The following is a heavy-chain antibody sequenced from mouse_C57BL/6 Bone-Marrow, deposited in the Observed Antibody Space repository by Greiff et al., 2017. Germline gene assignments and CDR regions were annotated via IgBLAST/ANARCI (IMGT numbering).Heavy chain of an antibody. Sequence: EVQLQQSGAELVRPGASVKLSCTASGFNIKDDYMHWVKQRPEQGLEWIGWIDPANGDTEYAPKFQGKATITADTSSNTAYLQLSSLTSEDTAVYYCTTFITTVVADYWGQGTTLTVSS. J-gene: IGHJ2*01. CDR1: GFNIKDDY. CDR3: TTFITTVVADY. D-gene: IGHD1-1*01. V-gene: IGHV14-4*01. CDR2: IDPANGDT.